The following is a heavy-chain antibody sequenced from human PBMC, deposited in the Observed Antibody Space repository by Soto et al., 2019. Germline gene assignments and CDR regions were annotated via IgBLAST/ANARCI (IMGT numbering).Heavy chain of an antibody. D-gene: IGHD3-10*01. CDR1: GFTFSSYG. Sequence: GGSLRLSCAASGFTFSSYGMHWVRQAPGRGLEWVAVIWYDGSNKYYADSVKGRFTISRDNSKNTLYLQMNSLRAEDTAVYYCARDKATMAHNWFDPWGQGTLVTVSS. J-gene: IGHJ5*02. V-gene: IGHV3-33*01. CDR3: ARDKATMAHNWFDP. CDR2: IWYDGSNK.